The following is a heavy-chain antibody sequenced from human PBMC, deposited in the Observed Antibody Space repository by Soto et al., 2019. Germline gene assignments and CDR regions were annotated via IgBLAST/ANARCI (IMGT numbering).Heavy chain of an antibody. CDR1: GFTFSNAW. D-gene: IGHD6-13*01. J-gene: IGHJ1*01. Sequence: GGSLRLSCAASGFTFSNAWMGWVRQAPGKGLEWVGRIKSKTDGGTTDYAEPGKGRFTISRDESKNKLDLQMNSLKTEDKAVYYCTTAIHSSSWDPGSFEHWGQGTLVTVSS. V-gene: IGHV3-15*01. CDR2: IKSKTDGGTT. CDR3: TTAIHSSSWDPGSFEH.